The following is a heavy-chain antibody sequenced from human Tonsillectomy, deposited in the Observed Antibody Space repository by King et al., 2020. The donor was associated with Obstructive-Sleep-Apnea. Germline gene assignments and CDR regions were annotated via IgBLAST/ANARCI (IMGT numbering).Heavy chain of an antibody. CDR2: ISADGGAI. CDR3: VRWDFSHCGDDCLLEAFDV. D-gene: IGHD2-21*02. V-gene: IGHV3-48*01. CDR1: GFTFSRYS. J-gene: IGHJ3*01. Sequence: QLVQSGGGLVQPGGSLRLSCVASGFTFSRYSMNWVRQAPGKGLEWVSYISADGGAIYYADSVKGRFTISRDNAKNSLHLQMNSLRGEDAAVYYCVRWDFSHCGDDCLLEAFDVWGHGTTVTVAS.